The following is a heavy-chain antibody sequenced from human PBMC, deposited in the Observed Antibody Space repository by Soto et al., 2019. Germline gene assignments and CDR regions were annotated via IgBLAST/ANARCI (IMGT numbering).Heavy chain of an antibody. Sequence: SETLSLTCTVSGGSISSYYWSWIRQPPGKGLEWIGYIYYSGSTNYNPSLKSRVTISVDTSKNQFSLKLSSVTAADTAVYYCARDTTMVRGEAAFDPWGQGTLVTVSS. V-gene: IGHV4-59*01. D-gene: IGHD3-10*01. CDR2: IYYSGST. CDR3: ARDTTMVRGEAAFDP. J-gene: IGHJ5*02. CDR1: GGSISSYY.